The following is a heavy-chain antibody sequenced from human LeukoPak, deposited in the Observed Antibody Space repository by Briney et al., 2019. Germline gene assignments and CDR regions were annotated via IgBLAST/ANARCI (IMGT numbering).Heavy chain of an antibody. CDR3: AKDRLLNCRGDCYIFDY. CDR1: GFTFSSYA. D-gene: IGHD2-21*02. V-gene: IGHV3-30-3*02. J-gene: IGHJ4*02. CDR2: ISYDGGNK. Sequence: GGSLRLSCAASGFTFSSYAMHWVRQAPGKGLEWVAVISYDGGNKYYADSVKGRFTISRDNSKNTLYLQVNGLRTEDTAVYYCAKDRLLNCRGDCYIFDYWGQGTVVTVSS.